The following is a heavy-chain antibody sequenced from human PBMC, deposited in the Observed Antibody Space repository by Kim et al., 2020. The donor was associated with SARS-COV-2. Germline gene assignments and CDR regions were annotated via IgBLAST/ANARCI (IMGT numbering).Heavy chain of an antibody. CDR3: AATGGKYSSGWYFDY. V-gene: IGHV3-23*01. D-gene: IGHD6-19*01. J-gene: IGHJ4*02. CDR2: ISGSGGST. Sequence: GGSLRLSCAASGFTFSSYAMSWVRQAPGKGLEWVSAISGSGGSTYYADSVKGRFTISRDNSKNTLYLQMNSLRAEDTAVYYCAATGGKYSSGWYFDYWGQGTLVTVSS. CDR1: GFTFSSYA.